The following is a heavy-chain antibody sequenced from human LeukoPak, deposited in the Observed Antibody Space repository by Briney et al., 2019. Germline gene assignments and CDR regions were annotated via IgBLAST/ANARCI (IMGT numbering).Heavy chain of an antibody. CDR2: IYYSGST. D-gene: IGHD6-19*01. CDR1: GGSISSYY. CDR3: ARDSGYSSGWYIDY. J-gene: IGHJ4*02. V-gene: IGHV4-59*01. Sequence: PSETLSLTCTVSGGSISSYYWSWIRQPPGKGLESIGYIYYSGSTNYNPSLKSRVTISVDTSKNQFSLKLSSVTAADTAVYYCARDSGYSSGWYIDYWGQGTLVTVSS.